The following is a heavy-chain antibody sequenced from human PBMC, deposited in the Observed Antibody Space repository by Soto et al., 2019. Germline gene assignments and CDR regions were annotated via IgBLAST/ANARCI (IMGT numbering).Heavy chain of an antibody. CDR1: GGSFSGYY. Sequence: PXGTLALTCAVHGGSFSGYYWSWLRQPPGRGLEWIGEITHSGSTNYNPSLKSRVTISIDTTKNQFSLKLNSVTAADTSVYYCARDSRRFTMIGKSSVYGMDVWGQGTTVTVSS. J-gene: IGHJ6*02. CDR3: ARDSRRFTMIGKSSVYGMDV. CDR2: ITHSGST. D-gene: IGHD3-22*01. V-gene: IGHV4-34*01.